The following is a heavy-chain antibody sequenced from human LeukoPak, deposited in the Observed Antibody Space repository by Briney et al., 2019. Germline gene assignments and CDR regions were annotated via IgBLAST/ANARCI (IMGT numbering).Heavy chain of an antibody. CDR3: AKERSMVRGVIIYFDY. Sequence: GRSLRLSCAASGFTFSSYGMHWVRQAPGKGLERVAVISYDGSNKYYADSVKGRFTISRDNSKNTLYLQMNSLRAEDTAVYYCAKERSMVRGVIIYFDYWGQGTLVTVSS. J-gene: IGHJ4*02. CDR1: GFTFSSYG. CDR2: ISYDGSNK. D-gene: IGHD3-10*01. V-gene: IGHV3-30*18.